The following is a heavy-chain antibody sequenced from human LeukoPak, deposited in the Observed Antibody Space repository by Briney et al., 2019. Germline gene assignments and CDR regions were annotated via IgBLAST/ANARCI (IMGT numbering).Heavy chain of an antibody. V-gene: IGHV3-23*01. Sequence: GGSLRLSCAASGFTFSSYAMSLVRQAPGQGLEWVSAISAGGDSPYYADSVEGRFSISRDNSKNTLYLQMNSLRAGDTAVYYCAKRRYCSSISCHDFDYWGQGTLVTVSS. J-gene: IGHJ4*02. D-gene: IGHD2-2*01. CDR1: GFTFSSYA. CDR3: AKRRYCSSISCHDFDY. CDR2: ISAGGDSP.